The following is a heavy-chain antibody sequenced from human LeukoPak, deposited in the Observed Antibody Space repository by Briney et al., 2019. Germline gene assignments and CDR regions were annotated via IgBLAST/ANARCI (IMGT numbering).Heavy chain of an antibody. CDR3: ARAAYDSNGFTANHDY. Sequence: GKSLRLSCAASGFTFSSYAMNWVRQAPGKGLEWVSGISGSGGSTYYADSVKGRFTISRDNSKNTLSLQMNNLRAEDTAVYYCARAAYDSNGFTANHDYWGQGTLATVSS. CDR2: ISGSGGST. J-gene: IGHJ4*02. V-gene: IGHV3-23*01. D-gene: IGHD3-22*01. CDR1: GFTFSSYA.